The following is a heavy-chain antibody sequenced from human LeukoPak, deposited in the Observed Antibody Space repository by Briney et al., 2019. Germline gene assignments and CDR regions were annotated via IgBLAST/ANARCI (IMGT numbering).Heavy chain of an antibody. D-gene: IGHD6-25*01. Sequence: SETLSLTCTVSGGSISSYHWSWIRQPPGKGLEWIGYIYYSGSTNYNPSLKSRVTISVDTSKNQFSLKLSSVTAADTAVYYCASAVDSSAFDYWGQGTLVTVSS. J-gene: IGHJ4*02. CDR3: ASAVDSSAFDY. V-gene: IGHV4-59*08. CDR1: GGSISSYH. CDR2: IYYSGST.